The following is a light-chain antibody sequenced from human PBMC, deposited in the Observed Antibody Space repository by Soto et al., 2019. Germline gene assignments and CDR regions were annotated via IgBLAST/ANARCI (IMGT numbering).Light chain of an antibody. CDR1: QSVSSSY. CDR3: QQYGSSQTYT. Sequence: EIVLTQSPGTLSLSPGERATLSCRASQSVSSSYLAWYQQKPGQAPRLLIYGASIRATGIPDRFSGSGSGTDFTLTISRLEPEDFAVYYCQQYGSSQTYTVGQGTKLEIK. J-gene: IGKJ2*01. V-gene: IGKV3-20*01. CDR2: GAS.